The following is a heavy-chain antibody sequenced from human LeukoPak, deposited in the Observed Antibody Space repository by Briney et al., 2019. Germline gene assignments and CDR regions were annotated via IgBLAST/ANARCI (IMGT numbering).Heavy chain of an antibody. Sequence: GGSLRLSCAVSDFTFKTYPMSWLRQAPGKGLEWVSAIGVSGDTYYAGSVKGRFTISRDNSKNTVYLQMNSLRADDTAVYYCAKDSRWPNDAFDIWGQRTLVTVSS. V-gene: IGHV3-23*01. CDR2: IGVSGDT. D-gene: IGHD6-13*01. J-gene: IGHJ3*02. CDR3: AKDSRWPNDAFDI. CDR1: DFTFKTYP.